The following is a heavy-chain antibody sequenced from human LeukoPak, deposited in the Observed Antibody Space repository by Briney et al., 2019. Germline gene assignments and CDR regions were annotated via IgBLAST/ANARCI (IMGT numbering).Heavy chain of an antibody. CDR3: ARTLSRWDDAFDI. Sequence: GGSLRLSCAASGFTFSSYAMHWVRQAPGKGLEWVAVISYDGSNKYYADSVKGRFTISGDNSKNTLYLQMNSLRAEDTAVYYCARTLSRWDDAFDIWGQGTMVTVSS. CDR1: GFTFSSYA. CDR2: ISYDGSNK. J-gene: IGHJ3*02. D-gene: IGHD1-26*01. V-gene: IGHV3-30*04.